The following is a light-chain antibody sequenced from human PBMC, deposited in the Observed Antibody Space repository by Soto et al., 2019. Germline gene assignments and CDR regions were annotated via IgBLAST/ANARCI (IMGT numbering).Light chain of an antibody. J-gene: IGLJ1*01. Sequence: QSALTQPPSVSGSPGQSVTISCTGTSTDFVGYNRVSWYQQPPGTAPKLMIYEVSKRPSGVPDRFSGSKSGNTASLTISGLQAADEADYYCSLYTSEKAYVFGTGTKVT. CDR3: SLYTSEKAYV. CDR2: EVS. CDR1: STDFVGYNR. V-gene: IGLV2-18*01.